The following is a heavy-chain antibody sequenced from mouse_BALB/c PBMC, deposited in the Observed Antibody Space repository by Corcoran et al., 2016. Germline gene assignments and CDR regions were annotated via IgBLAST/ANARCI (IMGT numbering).Heavy chain of an antibody. J-gene: IGHJ2*01. D-gene: IGHD2-12*01. Sequence: EVQLQQSGAELVKPGASVKLSCTASGFNIKDTYMHWVKQRPEQGLEWIGRIDPANGNTIYDPKFQGKASITADTSSNTAYLQLSSLTSEDTAVYYCSYYRTFFDYWGQGTTLTVSS. V-gene: IGHV14-3*02. CDR3: SYYRTFFDY. CDR2: IDPANGNT. CDR1: GFNIKDTY.